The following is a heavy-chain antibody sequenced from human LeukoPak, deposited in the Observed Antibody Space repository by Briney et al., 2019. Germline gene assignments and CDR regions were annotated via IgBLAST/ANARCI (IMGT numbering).Heavy chain of an antibody. CDR3: ASGGVQLNWGSVRFRGELDY. CDR2: IYYSGST. J-gene: IGHJ4*02. D-gene: IGHD7-27*01. Sequence: PSETLSLTCTVSGGSISSYYWSWIRQPPGKGLEWIGYIYYSGSTNYNPSLKSRVTISVDTSKNQFSLKLSSVTAADTAVYYCASGGVQLNWGSVRFRGELDYWGQGTLVTVSS. CDR1: GGSISSYY. V-gene: IGHV4-59*01.